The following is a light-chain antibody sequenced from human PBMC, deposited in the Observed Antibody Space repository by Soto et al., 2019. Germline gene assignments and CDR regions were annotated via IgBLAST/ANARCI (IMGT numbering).Light chain of an antibody. CDR3: QLYGNPPLT. J-gene: IGKJ4*01. V-gene: IGKV3-20*01. Sequence: EIVLTQSPGTLSLSPGERATLSCRASQSVSSSYLAWYQQKPGQAPRLLIYGASSRATGIPDRFSGSGSGTDFTLTISRLESADFAVYYYQLYGNPPLTFGGGTNVEI. CDR2: GAS. CDR1: QSVSSSY.